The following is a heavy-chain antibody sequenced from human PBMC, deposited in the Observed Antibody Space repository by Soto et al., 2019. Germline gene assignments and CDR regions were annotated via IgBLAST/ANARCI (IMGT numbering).Heavy chain of an antibody. J-gene: IGHJ4*02. CDR3: ARGRYGDY. CDR2: ISAHNGNT. Sequence: QVHLVQSGAEVKKPGASVKVSCKGSGYAFTTYGITWVRQAPGQGLEWMGWISAHNGNTNYAQKLQGRVTVTRDTSTSTAYMALRRLRSDDTAVYYCARGRYGDYWGQGDLVTVSS. V-gene: IGHV1-18*01. CDR1: GYAFTTYG. D-gene: IGHD1-1*01.